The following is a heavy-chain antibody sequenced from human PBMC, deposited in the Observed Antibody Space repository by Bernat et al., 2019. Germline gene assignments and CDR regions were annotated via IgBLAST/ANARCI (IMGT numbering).Heavy chain of an antibody. Sequence: QVQLVESGGGVVQPGRSLRLSCAASGFTFSSYAMHWVRQAPGKGLEWVAVISYDGSNKYYADSVKGRFTISRDNSKNTLYLQMNSLRAEDTAVYYCARGQWLVQGALQVDYWGQGTLVTVSS. CDR3: ARGQWLVQGALQVDY. CDR1: GFTFSSYA. CDR2: ISYDGSNK. D-gene: IGHD6-19*01. V-gene: IGHV3-30-3*01. J-gene: IGHJ4*02.